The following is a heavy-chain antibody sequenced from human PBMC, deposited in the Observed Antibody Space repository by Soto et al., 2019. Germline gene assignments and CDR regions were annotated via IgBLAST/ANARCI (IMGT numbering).Heavy chain of an antibody. CDR3: ARGRREYSSSYAYYYYGRDV. CDR1: GGSCRGYS. CDR2: INHSGST. J-gene: IGHJ6*02. V-gene: IGHV4-34*01. D-gene: IGHD6-6*01. Sequence: SETLSLTSTVEGGSCRGYSWSCIRQPPGKGLEWIGEINHSGSTNYNPSLKSRVTISVDTSKNQFSLKLSSVTAADTAVYYCARGRREYSSSYAYYYYGRDVWAQGTTVPVSS.